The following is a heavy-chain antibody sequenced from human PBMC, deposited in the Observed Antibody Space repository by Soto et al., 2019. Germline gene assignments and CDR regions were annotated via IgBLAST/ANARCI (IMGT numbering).Heavy chain of an antibody. CDR3: ARSLRGIIIDFDY. D-gene: IGHD3-10*01. Sequence: PGGSLRLSCAASAFTFKNHWMHWVRQAPGKGLEWVSAISGSGGSTYYVDSVKGRFTISRDNSKNTLYLQMNSLRAEDTAVYYCARSLRGIIIDFDYWGQGTQVTVSS. J-gene: IGHJ4*02. V-gene: IGHV3-23*01. CDR2: ISGSGGST. CDR1: AFTFKNHW.